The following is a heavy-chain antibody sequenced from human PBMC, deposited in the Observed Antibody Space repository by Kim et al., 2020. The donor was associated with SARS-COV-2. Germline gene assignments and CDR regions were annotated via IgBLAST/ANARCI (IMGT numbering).Heavy chain of an antibody. J-gene: IGHJ4*02. Sequence: ASVKVSCKASGYTFTGYYMHWVRQAPGQGLEWMGRINPNSGGTNYAQKFQGRVTMTRDTSISTAYMELSRLRSDDTAVYYCARDRITMVRGVIIDDWGQGTLVTVSS. CDR1: GYTFTGYY. V-gene: IGHV1-2*06. D-gene: IGHD3-10*01. CDR3: ARDRITMVRGVIIDD. CDR2: INPNSGGT.